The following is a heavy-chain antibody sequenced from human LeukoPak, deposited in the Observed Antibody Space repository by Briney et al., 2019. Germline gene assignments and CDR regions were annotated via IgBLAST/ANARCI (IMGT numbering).Heavy chain of an antibody. D-gene: IGHD3/OR15-3a*01. CDR1: GYTFTGYY. J-gene: IGHJ5*02. CDR2: INPNSGGT. Sequence: ASVKVSCKASGYTFTGYYMHWVRQAPGQGLEWMGWINPNSGGTNYAQKFQGRVTMTRDTSISTAYMELSRLRSDDTAVYYCARLADDLRNAFDPWGQGTLVTVSS. V-gene: IGHV1-2*02. CDR3: ARLADDLRNAFDP.